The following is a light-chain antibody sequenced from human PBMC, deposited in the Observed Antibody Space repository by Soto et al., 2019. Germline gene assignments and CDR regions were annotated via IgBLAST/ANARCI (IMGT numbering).Light chain of an antibody. J-gene: IGKJ5*01. CDR3: QQYNNWPSVT. Sequence: EIMMTQSPATLSVSPGERATLSCRASQSVRSNLAWYQQKPGQAPRLLIYGASTRVTGIPARFSGSGSGTEFTLTISSLQSEDFAVYYCQQYNNWPSVTFGQGTRLEIK. CDR2: GAS. V-gene: IGKV3-15*01. CDR1: QSVRSN.